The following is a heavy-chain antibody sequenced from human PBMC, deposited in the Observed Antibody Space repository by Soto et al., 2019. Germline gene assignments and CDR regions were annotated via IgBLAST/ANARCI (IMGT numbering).Heavy chain of an antibody. CDR3: ARDLVASTFDM. Sequence: PGGSLRLSCAASRFTFSDYYMSWIRQAPGKGLEWVSYISGSGKTIYYADSVKGRFTISRDNVKNSLYLQMNSLRAEDTAVYFCARDLVASTFDMWGQGTRVNRLL. J-gene: IGHJ3*02. CDR2: ISGSGKTI. CDR1: RFTFSDYY. V-gene: IGHV3-11*01.